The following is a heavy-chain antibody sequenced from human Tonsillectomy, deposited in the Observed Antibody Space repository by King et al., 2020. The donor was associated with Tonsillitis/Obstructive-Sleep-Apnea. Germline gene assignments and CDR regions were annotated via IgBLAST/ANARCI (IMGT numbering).Heavy chain of an antibody. V-gene: IGHV4-34*01. CDR2: INHSGST. CDR3: ARGLRFLEQEGDHPYYFDY. CDR1: GGSFSGYY. Sequence: VQLQQWGAGLLKPSETLSLTCAVYGGSFSGYYWSWIRQPPGKGLEWIGEINHSGSTNYNPSLKSRVTISVDTSKNQFSLKLSSVTAADTAVYYCARGLRFLEQEGDHPYYFDYWGQGTLVTVSS. J-gene: IGHJ4*02. D-gene: IGHD3-3*01.